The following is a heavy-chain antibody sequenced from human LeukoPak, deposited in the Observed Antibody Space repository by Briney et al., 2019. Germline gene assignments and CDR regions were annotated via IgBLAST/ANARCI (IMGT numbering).Heavy chain of an antibody. CDR1: GGSISSYS. Sequence: PSGTLSLTCTFSGGSISSYSWSWVRQPPGKGLEWIGDIYTSGSTNYNPSLKSRVNISVDTSKNQFSLKLNSVTAADTAVYFCARRRTTSSPIDPWGQGILVTVSS. J-gene: IGHJ5*02. D-gene: IGHD1-7*01. V-gene: IGHV4-4*09. CDR3: ARRRTTSSPIDP. CDR2: IYTSGST.